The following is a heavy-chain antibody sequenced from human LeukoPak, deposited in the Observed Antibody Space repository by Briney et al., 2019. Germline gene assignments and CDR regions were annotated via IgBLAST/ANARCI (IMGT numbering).Heavy chain of an antibody. CDR3: ASESGSYNDAFDI. CDR2: IIPILGIA. CDR1: GDTFSSYT. V-gene: IGHV1-69*02. Sequence: SVNVSCRASGDTFSSYTISWVRQAPGQGLEDMGRIIPILGIANYAQKFQGRVTITADKSTSTAYMELRSLKSEDTAVYYCASESGSYNDAFDIWGQGTMVTVSS. D-gene: IGHD1-26*01. J-gene: IGHJ3*02.